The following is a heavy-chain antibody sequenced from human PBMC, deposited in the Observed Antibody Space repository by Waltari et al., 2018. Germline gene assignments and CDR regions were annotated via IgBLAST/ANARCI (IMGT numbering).Heavy chain of an antibody. CDR2: VDHSGAT. D-gene: IGHD2-2*01. Sequence: QVKLQKSGPGLVRPSETLSLTCLVSDQSIKSGFYWGWLRLPPGKGLEWIGRVDHSGATYYNPTLSCGVSISAATSKIHVFLGLASVTAADTGMYYCARGHSTSWSHDAYDVWGPVTMVTVAS. CDR3: ARGHSTSWSHDAYDV. V-gene: IGHV4-38-2*02. J-gene: IGHJ3*01. CDR1: DQSIKSGFY.